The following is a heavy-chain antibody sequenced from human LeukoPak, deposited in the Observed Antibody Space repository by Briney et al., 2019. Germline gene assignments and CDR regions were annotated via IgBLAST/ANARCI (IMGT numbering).Heavy chain of an antibody. V-gene: IGHV4-38-2*02. CDR3: ARRGFDY. Sequence: SETLSLTCTVSGYSISSGYYWGWIRQPPGKGLEWIGSIYHSGSTYYNPSLKSRVTISVDTSKNQFSLKLSSVTAADTAVYYCARRGFDYWGQGTPVTVSS. CDR1: GYSISSGYY. CDR2: IYHSGST. J-gene: IGHJ4*02.